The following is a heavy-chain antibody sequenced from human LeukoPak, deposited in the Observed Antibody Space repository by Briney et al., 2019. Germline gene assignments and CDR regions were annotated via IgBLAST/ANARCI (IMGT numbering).Heavy chain of an antibody. CDR1: GGSISSGGYY. D-gene: IGHD1-1*01. V-gene: IGHV4-31*03. Sequence: SETLSLTCTVSGGSISSGGYYWSWIRQHPGKGLEWIGYIYYSGSTYYNPSLKSRVTISVDTSKNQFSLKLSSVTAADTAVYYCARGVPPSPTYNWFDPWGQGTLVAVSS. J-gene: IGHJ5*02. CDR3: ARGVPPSPTYNWFDP. CDR2: IYYSGST.